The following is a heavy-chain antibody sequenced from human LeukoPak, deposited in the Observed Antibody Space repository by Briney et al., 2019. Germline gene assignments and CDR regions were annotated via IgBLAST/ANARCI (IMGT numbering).Heavy chain of an antibody. CDR3: AKDLGQQLDLDY. V-gene: IGHV3-30*02. J-gene: IGHJ4*02. CDR2: IRFDGSLQ. Sequence: GGSLRLSCTTSGLIFSDYGMHWLRQAPGKRPEWVTFIRFDGSLQYYADSVKGRFTISRDNSKNTLHLQMNSLRPEDTAVYYCAKDLGQQLDLDYWGQGTLVTVSS. D-gene: IGHD6-13*01. CDR1: GLIFSDYG.